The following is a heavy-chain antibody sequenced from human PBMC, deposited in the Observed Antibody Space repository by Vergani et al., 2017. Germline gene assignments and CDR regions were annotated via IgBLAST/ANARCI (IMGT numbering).Heavy chain of an antibody. D-gene: IGHD4-17*01. Sequence: VQLVESGGGVVQPGRSLRLSCAASGFTFSSYAMSWVRQAPGKGLEWVSAISGSGGSTYYADSVKGRFTISRDNSKNTLYLQMNSLRAEDTAVYYCAKMIDYGDYTITNWGQGTLVTVSS. CDR3: AKMIDYGDYTITN. J-gene: IGHJ4*02. CDR1: GFTFSSYA. V-gene: IGHV3-23*04. CDR2: ISGSGGST.